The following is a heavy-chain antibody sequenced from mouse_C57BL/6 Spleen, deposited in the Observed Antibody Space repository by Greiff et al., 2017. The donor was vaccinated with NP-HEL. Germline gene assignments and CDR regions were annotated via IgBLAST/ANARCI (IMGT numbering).Heavy chain of an antibody. CDR1: GYTFTDYE. CDR2: IDPETGGT. V-gene: IGHV1-15*01. CDR3: TRRWLLDY. J-gene: IGHJ2*01. D-gene: IGHD2-3*01. Sequence: VQLQQSGAELVRPGASVTLSCKASGYTFTDYEMHWVKQTPVHGLEWIGAIDPETGGTAYNQKFKGKAILTADKSSSTAYMELRSLTSDDSAVYYCTRRWLLDYWGQGTTLTVSS.